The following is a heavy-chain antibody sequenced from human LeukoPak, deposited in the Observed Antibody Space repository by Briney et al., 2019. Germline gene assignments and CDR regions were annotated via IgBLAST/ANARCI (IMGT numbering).Heavy chain of an antibody. J-gene: IGHJ4*02. CDR1: GFTFSNYA. V-gene: IGHV3-23*01. D-gene: IGHD5-24*01. CDR3: AKDRRDGYNSYYFDY. Sequence: GGSLRLSCAASGFTFSNYAMNWVRQAPGKGLEWVSAISGSGGDKYYADSVKGRFTISRDNSKNTLYLQMNSLRAEDTAVYYCAKDRRDGYNSYYFDYWGQGTLVTVSS. CDR2: ISGSGGDK.